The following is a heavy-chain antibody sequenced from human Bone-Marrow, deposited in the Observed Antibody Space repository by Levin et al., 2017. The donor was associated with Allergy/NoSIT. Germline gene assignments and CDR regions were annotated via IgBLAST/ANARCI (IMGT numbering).Heavy chain of an antibody. D-gene: IGHD2-15*01. CDR1: GGTFSSYA. V-gene: IGHV1-69*04. CDR3: AGVRNFVVVGGAYGMDV. CDR2: IIPILGIA. Sequence: SVKVSCKASGGTFSSYAISWVRQAPGQGLEWMGRIIPILGIANYAQKFQGRVTITADKSTSTAYMELSSLRSEDTAVYYCAGVRNFVVVGGAYGMDVWGQGTTVTVSS. J-gene: IGHJ6*02.